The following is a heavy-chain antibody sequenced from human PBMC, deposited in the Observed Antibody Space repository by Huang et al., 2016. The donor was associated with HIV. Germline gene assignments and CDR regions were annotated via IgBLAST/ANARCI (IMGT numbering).Heavy chain of an antibody. CDR1: GYTFTKYG. CDR2: ISSYNYNI. Sequence: QVQLVQSEAEVKKPGASVKVSCKASGYTFTKYGIAWVRQAPVQSLEWVGWISSYNYNINYAQNFQDRVTMTTDTSTTTAYMELRSLTSDDTAVYYCARDRTSANYYVDYYFDYWGQGTLVSVSS. D-gene: IGHD1-26*01. CDR3: ARDRTSANYYVDYYFDY. J-gene: IGHJ4*02. V-gene: IGHV1-18*01.